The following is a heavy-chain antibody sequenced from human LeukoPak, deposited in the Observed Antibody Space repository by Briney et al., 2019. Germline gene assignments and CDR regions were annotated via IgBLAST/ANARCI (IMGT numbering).Heavy chain of an antibody. CDR3: ARFPRHYDFWSGIYYYGMDV. CDR1: GYTFTSYD. CDR2: MNPNSGNT. D-gene: IGHD3-3*01. V-gene: IGHV1-8*01. Sequence: AASVKVSCKASGYTFTSYDINWVRQATGQGLEWMGWMNPNSGNTGYAQKFQGRVTMTRNTSISTAYMELSSLRSEDTAVYYCARFPRHYDFWSGIYYYGMDVWGQGTTVTVSS. J-gene: IGHJ6*02.